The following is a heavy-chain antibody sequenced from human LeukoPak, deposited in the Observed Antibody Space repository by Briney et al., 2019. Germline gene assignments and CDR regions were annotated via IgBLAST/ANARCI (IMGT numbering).Heavy chain of an antibody. D-gene: IGHD1-1*01. Sequence: GGSLRLSCAASGFAFSNYGMSWVRQAPGKGLEWVSYIGSGGGTISYADSVKGRFTISRDNAENSLYLQMNGLRGEDTAVYYCARYTNGFDYWGQGTLVTVSS. CDR2: IGSGGGTI. CDR3: ARYTNGFDY. V-gene: IGHV3-48*01. CDR1: GFAFSNYG. J-gene: IGHJ4*02.